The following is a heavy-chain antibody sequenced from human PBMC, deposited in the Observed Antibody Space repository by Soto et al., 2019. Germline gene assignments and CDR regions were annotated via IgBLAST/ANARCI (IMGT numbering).Heavy chain of an antibody. V-gene: IGHV3-66*01. D-gene: IGHD2-15*01. Sequence: EVQLVESGGGLVQPGGSLRLSCVASGFTVTEIYMNWVRQAPGKGLAWVSVIYNEFTDYADSVRGRFSISTDSSKNALYLQMNGLRAEDSAVYYCVREPRYCSGGSCSFMGDAFDIWGQGTMVTGSS. CDR2: IYNEFT. CDR1: GFTVTEIY. CDR3: VREPRYCSGGSCSFMGDAFDI. J-gene: IGHJ3*02.